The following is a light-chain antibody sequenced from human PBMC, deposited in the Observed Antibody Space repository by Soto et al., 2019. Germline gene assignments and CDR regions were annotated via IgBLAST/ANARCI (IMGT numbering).Light chain of an antibody. CDR2: GAS. Sequence: EIVLTQSPGTLSLSPGERATLSCRASQSVSSSYLAWYQQKPGQAPRLRIYGASSRATGIPDRFSGSGSGTEFTITISSLQSEDFEVYYCQQYNNWPLTFGQGTKVDIK. V-gene: IGKV3-20*01. CDR3: QQYNNWPLT. J-gene: IGKJ1*01. CDR1: QSVSSSY.